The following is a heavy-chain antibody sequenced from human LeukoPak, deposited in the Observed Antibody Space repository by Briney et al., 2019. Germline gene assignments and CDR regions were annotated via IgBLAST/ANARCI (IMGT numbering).Heavy chain of an antibody. J-gene: IGHJ3*02. Sequence: SETLSLTCTVSGGSINSGSYYWGWIRQHPGKVLEWIGNLYYSGSTYYNPSLKSRVTISVDTSKKQFSLKLSSVTAADTAVYYCARLIRDGYNPGDAFDIWGQGTMVTVSS. CDR3: ARLIRDGYNPGDAFDI. D-gene: IGHD5-24*01. CDR2: LYYSGST. CDR1: GGSINSGSYY. V-gene: IGHV4-39*01.